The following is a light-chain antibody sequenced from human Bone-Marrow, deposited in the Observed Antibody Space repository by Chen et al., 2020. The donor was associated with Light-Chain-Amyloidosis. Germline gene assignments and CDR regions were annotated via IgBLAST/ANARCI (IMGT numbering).Light chain of an antibody. J-gene: IGLJ1*01. CDR1: SSDVGGDNH. CDR2: EVT. CDR3: SSYTITNTLV. V-gene: IGLV2-14*01. Sequence: QSALTQPASVSGSPGQSITISCTGTSSDVGGDNHVSWYQQHPDTAPKLMIYEVTNRTSLVPDRFSGSKSDNTASLTISRLQTEDEADYFCSSYTITNTLVFGSGTRVTVL.